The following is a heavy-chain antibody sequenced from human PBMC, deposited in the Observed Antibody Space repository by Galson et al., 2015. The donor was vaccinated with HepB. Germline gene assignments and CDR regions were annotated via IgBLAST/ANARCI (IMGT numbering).Heavy chain of an antibody. J-gene: IGHJ4*02. CDR1: GFTFSSNW. CDR3: ARERVPYYYGSGSYIGLEGRPFDY. D-gene: IGHD3-10*01. CDR2: INSDGSST. V-gene: IGHV3-74*01. Sequence: SLRLSCAASGFTFSSNWMHWVRQAPGKGLVWVSRINSDGSSTSYADSVKGRFTISRDNAKNTLYLQMNSLRSEDTAVYYCARERVPYYYGSGSYIGLEGRPFDYWGQGTLVTVSS.